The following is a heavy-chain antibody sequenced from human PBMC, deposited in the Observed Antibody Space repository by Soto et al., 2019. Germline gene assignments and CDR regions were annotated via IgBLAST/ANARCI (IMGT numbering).Heavy chain of an antibody. J-gene: IGHJ3*02. CDR3: ARVRTYYYDSSGPFPVLGAFDI. Sequence: PGGSLRLSCAASGFTVSSNYMSWVRQAPGKGLEWVSVIYSGGSTYYADSVKGRFTISRDNSKNTLYLQMNSLRAEDTAVYYCARVRTYYYDSSGPFPVLGAFDIWGQGTMVTVSS. D-gene: IGHD3-22*01. CDR1: GFTVSSNY. V-gene: IGHV3-66*01. CDR2: IYSGGST.